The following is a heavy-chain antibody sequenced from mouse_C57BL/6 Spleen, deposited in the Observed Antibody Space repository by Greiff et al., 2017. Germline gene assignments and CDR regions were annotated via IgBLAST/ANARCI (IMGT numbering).Heavy chain of an antibody. CDR2: IYIGNGYT. J-gene: IGHJ2*01. CDR3: ASGQLGREGYYFDY. D-gene: IGHD4-1*02. V-gene: IGHV1-58*01. CDR1: GYTFTSYG. Sequence: VQLQQSGAELVRPGSSVKMSCKTSGYTFTSYGINWVKQRPGQGLEWIGYIYIGNGYTEYNEKFKGKATLTSDTSSSTAYMQLSSLTSEDSSIYFCASGQLGREGYYFDYWGQGTTLTVSS.